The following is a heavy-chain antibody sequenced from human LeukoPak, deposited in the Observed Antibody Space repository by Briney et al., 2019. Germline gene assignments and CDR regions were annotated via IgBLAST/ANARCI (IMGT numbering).Heavy chain of an antibody. V-gene: IGHV4-61*02. CDR3: ARVKEQWLVRPGYFDY. Sequence: SQTLSLTCTVSGGSISSGSYYWSWIRQPAGKGLEWIGRIYTSGSTNYNPSLKSRVTISVDTSKNQFSLKLSSVTAADTAVYYCARVKEQWLVRPGYFDYWGQGTLVTVSS. D-gene: IGHD6-19*01. J-gene: IGHJ4*02. CDR1: GGSISSGSYY. CDR2: IYTSGST.